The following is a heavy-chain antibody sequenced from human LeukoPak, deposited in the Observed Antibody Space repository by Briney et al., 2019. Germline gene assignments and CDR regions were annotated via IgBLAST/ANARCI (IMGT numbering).Heavy chain of an antibody. CDR2: IIPIFGTA. Sequence: GSSVKVSCKASGGTCSSYAISWGRQAPGQGLEWMGGIIPIFGTANYAQKFQGRVTITTDESTSTAYMELSSLRSEDTAVYYCARDHGDYYDSSGYRPPSHYYYMDVWGKGTPVTVSS. V-gene: IGHV1-69*05. J-gene: IGHJ6*03. D-gene: IGHD3-22*01. CDR1: GGTCSSYA. CDR3: ARDHGDYYDSSGYRPPSHYYYMDV.